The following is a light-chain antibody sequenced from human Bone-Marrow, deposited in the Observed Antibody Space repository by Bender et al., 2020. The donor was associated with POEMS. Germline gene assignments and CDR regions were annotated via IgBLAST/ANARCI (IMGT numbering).Light chain of an antibody. J-gene: IGLJ3*02. CDR1: SSDVGNYNF. V-gene: IGLV2-11*01. CDR2: DVS. Sequence: QSALTQPRSVSGSPGQSVTISCTGTSSDVGNYNFVSWYQQHPGQAPKVMIYDVSKRPSGVPDRFSGSKSGNTASLTISGLQAEDEADYYCCSYAGSYTLVFGGGTKLTVL. CDR3: CSYAGSYTLV.